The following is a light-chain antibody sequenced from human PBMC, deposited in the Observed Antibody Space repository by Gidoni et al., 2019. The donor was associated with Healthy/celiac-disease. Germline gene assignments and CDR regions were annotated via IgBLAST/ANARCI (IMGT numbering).Light chain of an antibody. Sequence: AIRMTPSPSSFSASTGDRVTITCRASQGISSYLAWDQQKPGKAPKLLIYAASTLQSGVPSRFSGSGSGTDFTLTISCLQSEDFATYYCQQYYSYPPIFGGGTKVEIK. V-gene: IGKV1-8*01. CDR3: QQYYSYPPI. CDR2: AAS. CDR1: QGISSY. J-gene: IGKJ4*01.